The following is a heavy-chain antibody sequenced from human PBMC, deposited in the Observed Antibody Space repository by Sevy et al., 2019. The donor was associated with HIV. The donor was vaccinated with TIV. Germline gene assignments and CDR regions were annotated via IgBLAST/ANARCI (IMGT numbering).Heavy chain of an antibody. CDR2: IYSGEYT. J-gene: IGHJ6*02. CDR1: GFTVSSKY. V-gene: IGHV3-53*01. Sequence: GESLRLSCAASGFTVSSKYMSWVRQAPGKGLEWVSVIYSGEYTYYADSVKGRFTISRDISKNTLNLEMNNLRAEDTAIYYCATTSTPLYYYALDVWGQGTTVTVSS. D-gene: IGHD1-26*01. CDR3: ATTSTPLYYYALDV.